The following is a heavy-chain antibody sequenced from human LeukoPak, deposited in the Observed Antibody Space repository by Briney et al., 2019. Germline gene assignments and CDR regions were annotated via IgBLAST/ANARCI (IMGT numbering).Heavy chain of an antibody. CDR1: GGSISSGGYY. CDR3: ARAYPYYGDYYFDY. J-gene: IGHJ4*02. CDR2: IYYSGST. D-gene: IGHD4-17*01. V-gene: IGHV4-31*03. Sequence: SQTLSLTCTVSGGSISSGGYYWSWIRQHPGKGLGWIGYIYYSGSTYYNPSLKSRVTISVDTSKNQFSLKLSSVTAADTAVYYCARAYPYYGDYYFDYWGQGTLVTVSS.